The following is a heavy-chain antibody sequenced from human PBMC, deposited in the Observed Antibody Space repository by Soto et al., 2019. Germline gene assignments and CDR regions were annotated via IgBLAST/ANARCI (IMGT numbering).Heavy chain of an antibody. V-gene: IGHV3-30*04. Sequence: GESLKISCAASGFTFSSYAMHWVRQAPGKGLEWVAVISYDGSNKYYADSVKGRFTISRDNSKNTLYLQMNSLRAEDTAVYYCARGPRNRQWSLFDYWGQGTLVTVSS. CDR2: ISYDGSNK. D-gene: IGHD6-19*01. CDR1: GFTFSSYA. CDR3: ARGPRNRQWSLFDY. J-gene: IGHJ4*02.